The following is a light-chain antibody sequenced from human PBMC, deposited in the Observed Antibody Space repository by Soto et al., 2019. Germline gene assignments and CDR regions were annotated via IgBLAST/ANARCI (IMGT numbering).Light chain of an antibody. CDR2: GAS. V-gene: IGKV3-15*01. J-gene: IGKJ4*01. CDR3: QQYSNWPLT. Sequence: IVITLAPATLSVSLGEGDSLSYCASQSVRSCFLAWYPQKPGQAPRPPLHGASTRAPGNPARFRGSGSGKEFTLTINSLQSEDFAVYYCQQYSNWPLTFGGGTQVDNK. CDR1: QSVRSCF.